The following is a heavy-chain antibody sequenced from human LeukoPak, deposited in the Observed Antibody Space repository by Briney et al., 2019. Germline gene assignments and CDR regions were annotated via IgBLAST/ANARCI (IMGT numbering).Heavy chain of an antibody. V-gene: IGHV3-33*01. D-gene: IGHD3-10*01. Sequence: GRSLRLSCAASGFTFSSYGMHWVRQAPGKGLEWVAVIWYDGSNKYYADSVKGRFTISRDNSKNTLYLQMNSLRAEDTAVYYCARGHYYGSGSYAYWGQGTLVTVSS. CDR3: ARGHYYGSGSYAY. CDR1: GFTFSSYG. CDR2: IWYDGSNK. J-gene: IGHJ4*02.